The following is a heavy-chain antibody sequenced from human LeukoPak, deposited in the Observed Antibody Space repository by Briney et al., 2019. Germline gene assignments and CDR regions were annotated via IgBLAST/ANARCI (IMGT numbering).Heavy chain of an antibody. J-gene: IGHJ3*02. CDR1: GFTFGDYA. CDR3: TRESYDFWSGYYPDDAFDI. Sequence: SGRSLRLSCTASGFTFGDYAMSWVRQAPGKWLEWVGFIRSKAYGGTTEYAASVKGRFTISRDDSKSIAYLQMNSLKTEDTAVYYCTRESYDFWSGYYPDDAFDIWGQGTMVTVSP. D-gene: IGHD3-3*01. CDR2: IRSKAYGGTT. V-gene: IGHV3-49*04.